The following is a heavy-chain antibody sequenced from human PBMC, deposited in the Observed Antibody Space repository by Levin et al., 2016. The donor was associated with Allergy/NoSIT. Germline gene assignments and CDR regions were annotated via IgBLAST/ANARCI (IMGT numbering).Heavy chain of an antibody. V-gene: IGHV3-74*01. J-gene: IGHJ6*02. CDR3: ARDLGEGNIILDV. Sequence: GGSLRLSCAASGFTFSSHWMHWVRQAPGKGLVWVSDINSDGSSTRDADSVKGRLTISRDNAKNTLYLQMNSLRAEDTAVYYCARDLGEGNIILDVWGQGTTVTVSS. CDR1: GFTFSSHW. D-gene: IGHD3-3*01. CDR2: INSDGSST.